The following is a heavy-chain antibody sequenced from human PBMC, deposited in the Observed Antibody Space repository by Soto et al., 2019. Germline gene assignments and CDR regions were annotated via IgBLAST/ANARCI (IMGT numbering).Heavy chain of an antibody. CDR3: ASCDSSGYVGYYYYYYGMDV. V-gene: IGHV1-3*01. J-gene: IGHJ6*02. Sequence: GASVKVSCKASGYTFTSYAMHWVRQAPGQRLEWMGWINAGNGNTKYSQKFQGRVTITRDTSASTAYMELSSLRSEDTAVYYCASCDSSGYVGYYYYYYGMDVWGQGTTVTVSS. CDR1: GYTFTSYA. D-gene: IGHD3-22*01. CDR2: INAGNGNT.